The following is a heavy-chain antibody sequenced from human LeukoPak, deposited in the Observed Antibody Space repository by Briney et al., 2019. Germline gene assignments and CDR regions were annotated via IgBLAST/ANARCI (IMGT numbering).Heavy chain of an antibody. Sequence: PGGSLRLSCAASGFTFDYYAMHWVRQAPGEGLECVSGISWSSGSICYADSVKGRFTISRDNAKYSLYLQMNSLRAEDTPLYYCAKDHSDYYDSSGYCAYWGQGSLVTVSS. CDR3: AKDHSDYYDSSGYCAY. V-gene: IGHV3-9*01. D-gene: IGHD3-22*01. CDR2: ISWSSGSI. CDR1: GFTFDYYA. J-gene: IGHJ4*02.